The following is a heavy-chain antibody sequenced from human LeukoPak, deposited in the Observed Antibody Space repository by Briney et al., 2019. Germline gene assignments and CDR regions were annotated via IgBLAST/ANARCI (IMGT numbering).Heavy chain of an antibody. CDR2: IYYSGST. D-gene: IGHD3-10*01. CDR3: ARGEFWVWFGELFNWFDP. Sequence: PSQTLSLTCTVSGGSISSGGYYWSWIRQHPGKGLEWIGYIYYSGSTYYNPSLKSRVTISVDSSKNQFSLKLSSVTAADTAVYYCARGEFWVWFGELFNWFDPWGQGTLVTVSS. CDR1: GGSISSGGYY. J-gene: IGHJ5*02. V-gene: IGHV4-31*03.